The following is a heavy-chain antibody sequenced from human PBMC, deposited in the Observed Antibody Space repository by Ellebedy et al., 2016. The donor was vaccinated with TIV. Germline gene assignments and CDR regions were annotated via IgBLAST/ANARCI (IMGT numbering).Heavy chain of an antibody. CDR2: IGTAGDT. Sequence: GGSLRLSXAASGFTFSRYDMHWVRQATGKGLEWVSSIGTAGDTYYPGSVKGRFTISRENDKNSFYLQMNSLRAGDTAVYYCATLGASSGWDAIADWGQGTLVTVSS. CDR1: GFTFSRYD. CDR3: ATLGASSGWDAIAD. J-gene: IGHJ4*02. D-gene: IGHD6-19*01. V-gene: IGHV3-13*01.